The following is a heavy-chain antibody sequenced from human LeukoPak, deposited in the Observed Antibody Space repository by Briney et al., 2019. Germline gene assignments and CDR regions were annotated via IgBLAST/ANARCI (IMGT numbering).Heavy chain of an antibody. V-gene: IGHV3-21*01. CDR3: ARGDFSSRYLFDS. J-gene: IGHJ4*02. CDR1: GFTFNSFS. D-gene: IGHD6-13*01. CDR2: IRSSSSYI. Sequence: GGSLRLSCAASGFTFNSFSMNWVRQAPGKGLEWVSSIRSSSSYIYYADSVKGRFTISRDNAKNSLYLQMNSLRAEDTAVYYCARGDFSSRYLFDSWGQGTLVTVSS.